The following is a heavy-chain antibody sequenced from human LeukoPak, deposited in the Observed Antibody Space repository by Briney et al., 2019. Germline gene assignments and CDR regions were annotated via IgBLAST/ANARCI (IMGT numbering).Heavy chain of an antibody. CDR3: ARDRMALGYCSSTSCSYYMDV. J-gene: IGHJ6*03. D-gene: IGHD2-2*01. CDR2: IYTSGST. V-gene: IGHV4-61*02. CDR1: GGSISSGSYY. Sequence: PSQTLSLTCTVSGGSISSGSYYWSWIRQPAGKGLEWIGRIYTSGSTNYNPSLKSRVTISVDTSKNQFSLKLSSVTAADTAVYYCARDRMALGYCSSTSCSYYMDVWGKGTTVTVSS.